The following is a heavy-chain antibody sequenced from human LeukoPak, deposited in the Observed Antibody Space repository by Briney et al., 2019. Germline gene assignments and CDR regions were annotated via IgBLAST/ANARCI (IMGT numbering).Heavy chain of an antibody. J-gene: IGHJ4*02. CDR1: GFTVSSNY. Sequence: PGGSLRLSCAASGFTVSSNYMSWVRQAPGKGLEWVAVISYDGSNNYYADSVKGRFTISRDNSMNTLYLQMNSLRGEDTAVYYCAQDDSGPFYWGQGTLVTVSS. D-gene: IGHD1-26*01. V-gene: IGHV3-30*18. CDR2: ISYDGSNN. CDR3: AQDDSGPFY.